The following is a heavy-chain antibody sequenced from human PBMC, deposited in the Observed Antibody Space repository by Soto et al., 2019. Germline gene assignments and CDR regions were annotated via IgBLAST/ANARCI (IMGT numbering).Heavy chain of an antibody. Sequence: GGSLRLSCAASGFTFSSYAMSWVRQAPGKGLEWVSAISGSGGSTYYADSVKGRFTISRDNSKNTLDLQMNSLRAEDTAVYYCAKDAGGAIFGVVTQDYWGQGXLVTVSS. V-gene: IGHV3-23*01. CDR2: ISGSGGST. J-gene: IGHJ4*02. CDR1: GFTFSSYA. CDR3: AKDAGGAIFGVVTQDY. D-gene: IGHD3-3*01.